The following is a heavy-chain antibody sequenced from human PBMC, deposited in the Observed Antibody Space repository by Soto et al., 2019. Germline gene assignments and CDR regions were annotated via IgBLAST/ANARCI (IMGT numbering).Heavy chain of an antibody. J-gene: IGHJ5*02. CDR1: GFTFSSYS. CDR2: ISSSSSYI. Sequence: GGSLRLSCAASGFTFSSYSMNWVRQAPGKGLEWVSSISSSSSYIYYADSVKGRFTISRDNAKNSLYLQMNSLRAEDTAVYYCARDGIFVVVPAAGNWFDPWGQGTLVTVSS. CDR3: ARDGIFVVVPAAGNWFDP. D-gene: IGHD2-2*01. V-gene: IGHV3-21*01.